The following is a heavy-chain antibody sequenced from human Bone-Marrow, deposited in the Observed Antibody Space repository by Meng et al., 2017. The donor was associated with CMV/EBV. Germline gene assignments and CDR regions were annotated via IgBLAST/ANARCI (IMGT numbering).Heavy chain of an antibody. J-gene: IGHJ4*02. V-gene: IGHV2-5*02. Sequence: QIPLKESAPSLLKPTQTLTLTFTFSGFSLNSNGMGVGWIRQPPGKALEWLALIYWDGDKRYSPSLKSRLTITKDTSNNQVVLTMTNMGPVDTATYFCAHRPTEGLFDYWGQGTLVTVSS. CDR1: GFSLNSNGMG. CDR2: IYWDGDK. CDR3: AHRPTEGLFDY.